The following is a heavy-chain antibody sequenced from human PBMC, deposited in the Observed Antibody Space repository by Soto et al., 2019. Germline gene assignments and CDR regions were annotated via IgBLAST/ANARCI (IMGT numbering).Heavy chain of an antibody. V-gene: IGHV3-53*01. CDR1: GFTVSSNY. Sequence: GSLRLSCAASGFTVSSNYMSWVRQAPGKGLEWVSVIYSGGSTYYADSVKGRFTISRDNSKNTLYLQMNSLRAEDTAVYYCARERRCVLSQYPYYLMAFRGQGTTVIVSS. CDR2: IYSGGST. CDR3: ARERRCVLSQYPYYLMAF. D-gene: IGHD2-8*01. J-gene: IGHJ6*02.